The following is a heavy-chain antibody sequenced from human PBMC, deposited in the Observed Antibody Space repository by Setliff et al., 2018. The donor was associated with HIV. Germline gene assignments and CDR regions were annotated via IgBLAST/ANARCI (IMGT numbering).Heavy chain of an antibody. CDR2: IYYSGTT. J-gene: IGHJ6*02. CDR1: GGSISSSSYY. V-gene: IGHV4-39*07. Sequence: PSETLSLTCTVSGGSISSSSYYWGWIRQPPGKGLEWIGSIYYSGTTYYNPSLKSRITITVDTSKNQFSLKVNSVTAADTAVYCCSSPKERYYYGSGTNVREYYGMDVWGQGTTVTVSS. D-gene: IGHD3-10*01. CDR3: SSPKERYYYGSGTNVREYYGMDV.